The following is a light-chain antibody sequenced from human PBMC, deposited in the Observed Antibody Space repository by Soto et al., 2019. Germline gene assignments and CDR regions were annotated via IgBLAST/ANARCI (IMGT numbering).Light chain of an antibody. Sequence: QSVLTQPPSVSGSPGQSVTISCTGTSSDVGGYNRVSWYQQPPGKAPKLLIYDVSNRPSGGSTRFSGSKSGNTASLTISGLHAEDEADYYCTSYATVSAYVFGPGTKLTVL. J-gene: IGLJ1*01. CDR2: DVS. CDR3: TSYATVSAYV. V-gene: IGLV2-18*02. CDR1: SSDVGGYNR.